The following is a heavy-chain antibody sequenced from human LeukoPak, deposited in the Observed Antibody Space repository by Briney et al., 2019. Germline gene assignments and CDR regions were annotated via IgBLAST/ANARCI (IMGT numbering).Heavy chain of an antibody. CDR2: INHSGST. J-gene: IGHJ4*02. D-gene: IGHD6-13*01. CDR1: GGSFCGYY. CDR3: AREPTGGIAAAGTVDY. V-gene: IGHV4-34*01. Sequence: SETLSLTCAVYGGSFCGYYWSWIRKPPGKGLEWIGEINHSGSTNYNPSLKSRVTISVDTSKNQFSLKLSSVTAADTAVYYCAREPTGGIAAAGTVDYWGQGTLVTVSS.